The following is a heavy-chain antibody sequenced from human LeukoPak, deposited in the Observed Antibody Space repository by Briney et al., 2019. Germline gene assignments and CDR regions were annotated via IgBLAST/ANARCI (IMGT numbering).Heavy chain of an antibody. D-gene: IGHD6-19*01. J-gene: IGHJ4*02. CDR2: FDPEDGET. CDR3: ATALVGSGWYGLCFY. Sequence: ASVKVSCKVSGYTLTELSMHWVRQAPGKGLEWMGGFDPEDGETIYAQKFQGRVTMTEYTSTDTAYMELSSLRSEDTAVYYCATALVGSGWYGLCFYWGQGTLVTVSS. V-gene: IGHV1-24*01. CDR1: GYTLTELS.